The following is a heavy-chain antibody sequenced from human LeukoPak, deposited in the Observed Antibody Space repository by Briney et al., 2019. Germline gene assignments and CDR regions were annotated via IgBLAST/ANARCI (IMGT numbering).Heavy chain of an antibody. J-gene: IGHJ4*02. Sequence: GSLRLSCAASGFTFSSYSMNWVRQAPGKGLEWVSSISATSNYIYYADSVKGRFTISRDNAKNSPYLQMNSLRAEDTAVYYCARDTSGYTFDDWGQGTLVTVSS. CDR2: ISATSNYI. CDR1: GFTFSSYS. CDR3: ARDTSGYTFDD. D-gene: IGHD5-18*01. V-gene: IGHV3-21*01.